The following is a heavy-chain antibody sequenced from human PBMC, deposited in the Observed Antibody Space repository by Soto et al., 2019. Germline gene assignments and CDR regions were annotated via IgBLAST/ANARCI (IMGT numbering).Heavy chain of an antibody. V-gene: IGHV4-39*01. CDR3: ARLGPGQLVGEAY. CDR2: IYYSGST. D-gene: IGHD6-6*01. Sequence: PSETLSLTCTASGGSISSSSYYWAWIRQPPGKGLEWIGSIYYSGSTYYNPSHKRRVTISVDTSKNQFSLKLSSVTAADTAVYHCARLGPGQLVGEAYWGQGTLVPVSS. CDR1: GGSISSSSYY. J-gene: IGHJ4*02.